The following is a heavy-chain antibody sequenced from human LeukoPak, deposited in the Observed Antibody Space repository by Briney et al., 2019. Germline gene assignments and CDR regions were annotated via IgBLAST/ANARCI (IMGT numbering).Heavy chain of an antibody. D-gene: IGHD4-11*01. CDR2: IYYSGST. Sequence: PSETLSLTCTVSGGSISSYYWSWIRQPPGKGLEWIGYIYYSGSTNYNPSLKSRVTISVDTSKNQFSLKLSSVTAADTAVYYCARDGLFYSNHYDYWGQGTLVTVSS. CDR3: ARDGLFYSNHYDY. CDR1: GGSISSYY. V-gene: IGHV4-59*12. J-gene: IGHJ4*02.